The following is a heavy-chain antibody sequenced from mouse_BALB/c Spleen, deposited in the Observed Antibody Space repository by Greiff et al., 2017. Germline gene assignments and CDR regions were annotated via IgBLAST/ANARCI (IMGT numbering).Heavy chain of an antibody. J-gene: IGHJ2*01. CDR3: ARGATVVDY. D-gene: IGHD1-1*01. Sequence: DVQLVESGGDLVKPGGSLKLSCAASGFTFSSYGMSWVRQTPDKRLEWVATISSGGSYTYYPDSVKGRFTISRDNAKNTLYLQMSSLKSEDTAMYYCARGATVVDYWGQGTTLTVSS. V-gene: IGHV5-6*01. CDR1: GFTFSSYG. CDR2: ISSGGSYT.